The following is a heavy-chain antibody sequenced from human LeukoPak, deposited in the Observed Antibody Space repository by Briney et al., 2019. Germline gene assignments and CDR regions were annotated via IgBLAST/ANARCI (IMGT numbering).Heavy chain of an antibody. CDR2: IKSKIDGGTM. CDR1: GFTFSNAW. D-gene: IGHD3-22*01. J-gene: IGHJ4*02. Sequence: GGSLRLSCAASGFTFSNAWMSWVRQAPGKGLEWVGRIKSKIDGGTMDYAAPVKGRFTISRDDSKNTLYLQMNSLKTEDTGVYYCTTFDYYNGSGYYYRFDFWGQGTLVTVSS. V-gene: IGHV3-15*01. CDR3: TTFDYYNGSGYYYRFDF.